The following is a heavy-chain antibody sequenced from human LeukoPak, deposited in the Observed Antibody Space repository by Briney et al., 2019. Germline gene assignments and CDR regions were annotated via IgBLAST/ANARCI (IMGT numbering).Heavy chain of an antibody. V-gene: IGHV3-11*06. CDR3: ARTYSSSWSLNRLFGPFDY. CDR1: GFTFSDYY. Sequence: GGSLRLSCAASGFTFSDYYMSWIRQAPGKGLEWVSYISSSSSYTNYADSVKGRFTISRDNAKNSLYLQMNSLRAEDTAVYYCARTYSSSWSLNRLFGPFDYWDQGTLVTVSS. CDR2: ISSSSSYT. D-gene: IGHD6-13*01. J-gene: IGHJ4*02.